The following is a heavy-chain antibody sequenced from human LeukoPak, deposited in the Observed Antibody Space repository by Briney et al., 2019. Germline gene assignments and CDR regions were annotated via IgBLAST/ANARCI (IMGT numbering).Heavy chain of an antibody. D-gene: IGHD5-12*01. J-gene: IGHJ1*01. V-gene: IGHV4-38-2*02. CDR3: ARSQSSWLRTPPFQH. Sequence: SETLSLTCTVSGYSISSGYYWGWIRQPPGKGLEWIGSIYHSGSTYYNPSLKSRVTISVDTSKNQFSLKLSSVTAADTAVYYCARSQSSWLRTPPFQHWGQGTLVTVSS. CDR2: IYHSGST. CDR1: GYSISSGYY.